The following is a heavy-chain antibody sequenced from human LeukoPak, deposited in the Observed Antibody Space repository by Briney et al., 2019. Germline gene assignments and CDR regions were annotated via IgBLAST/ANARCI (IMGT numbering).Heavy chain of an antibody. CDR1: GFTFSSYN. Sequence: GGSLRLSCAASGFTFSSYNMNWVRQAPGKGLEWVSSITISGHIYYADSVQGRFTISRDNAKNSLYLQMSSLRAEDTAVYYCARDHLEMATRSRTFDYWGQGTLVTVS. CDR2: ITISGHI. D-gene: IGHD5-24*01. J-gene: IGHJ4*02. V-gene: IGHV3-21*01. CDR3: ARDHLEMATRSRTFDY.